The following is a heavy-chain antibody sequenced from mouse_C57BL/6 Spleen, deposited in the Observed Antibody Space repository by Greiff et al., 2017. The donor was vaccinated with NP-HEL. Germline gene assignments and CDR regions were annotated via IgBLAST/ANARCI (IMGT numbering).Heavy chain of an antibody. CDR3: ARGQLRLQAYAMDY. CDR2: IDPSDSYT. Sequence: QVQLQQPGAELVKPGASVKLSCKASGYTFTSYWMQWVKQRPGQGLEWIGDIDPSDSYTNYNQKFKGKATLTVDTSSSTAYMQLSSLTSEDSAGYYCARGQLRLQAYAMDYWGQGTSLTVSS. D-gene: IGHD3-2*02. V-gene: IGHV1-50*01. CDR1: GYTFTSYW. J-gene: IGHJ4*01.